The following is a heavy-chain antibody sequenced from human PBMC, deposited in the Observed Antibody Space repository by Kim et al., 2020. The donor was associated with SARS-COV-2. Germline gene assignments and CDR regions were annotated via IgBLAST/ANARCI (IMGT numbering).Heavy chain of an antibody. J-gene: IGHJ4*02. D-gene: IGHD2-15*01. Sequence: SETLSLTCAVYGGSFSGYYWSWIRQPPGKGLEWIGEINHSGSTNYNPSLKSRVTISVDTSKNQFSLKLSSVTAADTAVYYCARGRGYCSGGSCRTKFDYWGQGTLVTVSS. CDR2: INHSGST. CDR3: ARGRGYCSGGSCRTKFDY. V-gene: IGHV4-34*01. CDR1: GGSFSGYY.